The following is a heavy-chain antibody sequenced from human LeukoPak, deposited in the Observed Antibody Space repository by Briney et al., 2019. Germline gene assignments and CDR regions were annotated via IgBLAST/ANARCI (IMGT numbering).Heavy chain of an antibody. CDR2: ISYDGSNK. J-gene: IGHJ4*02. V-gene: IGHV3-30*04. CDR3: AREGGHCSSTSCSSYYFDY. Sequence: GGSLRLSCAASGFTFSSYAMHRVRQAPGKGLEWVAVISYDGSNKYYADSVKGRFTISRDNSKNTLYLQMNSLRAEDTAAYYCAREGGHCSSTSCSSYYFDYWGQGTLVTVSS. CDR1: GFTFSSYA. D-gene: IGHD2-2*03.